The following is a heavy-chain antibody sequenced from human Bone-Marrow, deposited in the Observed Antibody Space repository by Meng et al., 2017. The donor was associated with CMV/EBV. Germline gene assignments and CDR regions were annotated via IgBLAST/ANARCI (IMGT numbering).Heavy chain of an antibody. CDR2: ISSSSSYI. D-gene: IGHD3-9*01. CDR3: ASRNPAAGGAFDI. J-gene: IGHJ4*02. V-gene: IGHV3-21*01. CDR1: GFTFSSYS. Sequence: GGPLRLSCAASGFTFSSYSMNWVRQAPGKGLEWVSSISSSSSYIYYADSVKGRFTISRDNAKNSLYLQMNSLRAEDTAVYYCASRNPAAGGAFDIWGQGTLVTVSS.